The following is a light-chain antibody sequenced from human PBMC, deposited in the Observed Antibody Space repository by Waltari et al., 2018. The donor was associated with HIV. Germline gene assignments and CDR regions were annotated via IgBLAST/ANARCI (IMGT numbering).Light chain of an antibody. J-gene: IGLJ2*01. CDR1: YLNIGSNY. CDR3: STWDNSLGTYI. Sequence: QSVLTQPPSVSGTPGQRVDISCSGSYLNIGSNYVYWYQRLPGTPPKLPISRNDQRPSGVPDRFSASKSDSSASLVVSGLRSDDEADYYCSTWDNSLGTYIFGGGTKLTIL. V-gene: IGLV1-47*01. CDR2: RND.